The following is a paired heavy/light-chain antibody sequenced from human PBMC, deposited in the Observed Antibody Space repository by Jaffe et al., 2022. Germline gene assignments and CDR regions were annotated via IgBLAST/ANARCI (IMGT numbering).Light chain of an antibody. CDR1: QTVSNY. CDR2: DAS. Sequence: EIVLTQSPATLSLSPGERATLSCRASQTVSNYLAWYQQRPGQAPRLLIYDASNRATGIPARFSGSGSGTDFTLTISSLEPEDFAVYYCQQRSAWPLTFGGGTKVEI. CDR3: QQRSAWPLT. J-gene: IGKJ4*01. V-gene: IGKV3-11*01.
Heavy chain of an antibody. V-gene: IGHV3-11*01. D-gene: IGHD1-7*01. CDR2: ISSDFVMI. CDR3: ARVTGTDDGWGWDDN. CDR1: GFIFSDYQ. J-gene: IGHJ4*02. Sequence: QVQLVESGGGLVKPGGSLRLSCAASGFIFSDYQMSWIRQAPGKGLELISVISSDFVMIYYTDSVMGRFTISRDNAKSSLYLQMESLRAEDTAVYYCARVTGTDDGWGWDDNWGQGTLVTVSS.